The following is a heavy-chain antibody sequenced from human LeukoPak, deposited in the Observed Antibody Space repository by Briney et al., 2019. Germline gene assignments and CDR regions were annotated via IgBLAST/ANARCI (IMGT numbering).Heavy chain of an antibody. V-gene: IGHV4-59*01. CDR3: ARFYSSRPPAGGSYAYYFDY. CDR1: GGSISSYY. CDR2: IYYSGST. J-gene: IGHJ4*02. D-gene: IGHD1-26*01. Sequence: SEILSLTCTVSGGSISSYYWSWIRQPPGKGLEWIGYIYYSGSTNYNPSLKSRVTISVDTSKNQFSLKLSSVTAADTAVYYCARFYSSRPPAGGSYAYYFDYWGQGTLVTVSS.